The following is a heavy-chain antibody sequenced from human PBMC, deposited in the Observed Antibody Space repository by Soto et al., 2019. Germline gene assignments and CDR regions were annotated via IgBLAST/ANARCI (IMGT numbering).Heavy chain of an antibody. D-gene: IGHD3-9*01. J-gene: IGHJ6*02. V-gene: IGHV3-33*01. CDR1: GFTFSSYG. CDR3: ARGDDILTGYIYYYYGMDV. CDR2: IWYDGSNK. Sequence: GGSLRLSCAASGFTFSSYGMHWVRQAPGKGLEWVAVIWYDGSNKYYADSVKGRLTISRDNSKNTLYLQMNSLRAEDTAVYYCARGDDILTGYIYYYYGMDVWGQGTTVTVSS.